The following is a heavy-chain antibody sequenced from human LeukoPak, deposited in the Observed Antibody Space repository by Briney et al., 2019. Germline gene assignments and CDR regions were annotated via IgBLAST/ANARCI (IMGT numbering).Heavy chain of an antibody. Sequence: PSETLSVTCTVSGGSISSSSYYWGWIRQPPGKGLEWIGSIYYSGSTYYNPSLKSRVTISVDTSKNQFSLKLSSVTAADTAVYYCARDLTSSSGYFDPWGQGTLVTVSS. D-gene: IGHD3-22*01. J-gene: IGHJ5*02. CDR3: ARDLTSSSGYFDP. CDR2: IYYSGST. V-gene: IGHV4-39*07. CDR1: GGSISSSSYY.